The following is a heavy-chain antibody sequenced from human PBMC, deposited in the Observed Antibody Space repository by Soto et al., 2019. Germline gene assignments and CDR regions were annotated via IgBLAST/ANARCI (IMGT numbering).Heavy chain of an antibody. V-gene: IGHV3-74*01. CDR2: IDGDGSRI. D-gene: IGHD4-4*01. CDR3: VRDVQFQSFDY. Sequence: EVPLVESGGGSVQPGESLRLSCAASGFIFSNFLMHWVRQGPGEGLVWLARIDGDGSRIRYADSVKGRFTISRDNAKNTLYLQMNSLRDDDTAMYYCVRDVQFQSFDYWGQGTLVTVSS. CDR1: GFIFSNFL. J-gene: IGHJ4*02.